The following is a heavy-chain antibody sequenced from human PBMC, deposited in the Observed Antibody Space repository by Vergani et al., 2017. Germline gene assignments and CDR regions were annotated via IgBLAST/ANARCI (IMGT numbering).Heavy chain of an antibody. D-gene: IGHD6-13*01. J-gene: IGHJ4*02. Sequence: QLQLQESGPGLVKPSETLSLTCTVSGDSISSSSYYWGWIRQPPGKGLEWIGSIYNSGSTYYNPSLKSRATISVDTSKNQFSLKLSSVTAADTAVYYCARVVGSGSSSWRRDRDYWGQGTLVTVSS. CDR1: GDSISSSSYY. CDR2: IYNSGST. CDR3: ARVVGSGSSSWRRDRDY. V-gene: IGHV4-39*01.